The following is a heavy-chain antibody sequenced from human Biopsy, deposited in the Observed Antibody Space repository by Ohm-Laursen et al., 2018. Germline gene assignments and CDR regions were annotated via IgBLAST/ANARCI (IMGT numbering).Heavy chain of an antibody. Sequence: GTLSLTYTVSGGSISGSSWSWIRQAPGRGLEWVGYIPYSGSTSNNPSLKIQIPISVDTSKNQISLKVASVTAADTAVYYCARDRDRRGWFDPWGQGTLVTVSS. CDR2: IPYSGST. V-gene: IGHV4-59*12. CDR3: ARDRDRRGWFDP. D-gene: IGHD1-14*01. CDR1: GGSISGSS. J-gene: IGHJ5*02.